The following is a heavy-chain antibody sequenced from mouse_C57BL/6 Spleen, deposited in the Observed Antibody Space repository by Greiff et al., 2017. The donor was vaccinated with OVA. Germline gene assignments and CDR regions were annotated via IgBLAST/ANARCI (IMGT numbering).Heavy chain of an antibody. J-gene: IGHJ4*01. CDR2: IYPGSGST. V-gene: IGHV1-55*01. CDR1: GYTFTSYW. CDR3: ARGGDYGNPFYAMDY. Sequence: QVQLKQSGAELVKPGASVKMSCKASGYTFTSYWITWVKQRPGQGLEWIGDIYPGSGSTNYNEKFKSKATLTVDTSSSTAYMQLSSLTSEDSAVYYCARGGDYGNPFYAMDYWGQGTSVTVSS. D-gene: IGHD2-1*01.